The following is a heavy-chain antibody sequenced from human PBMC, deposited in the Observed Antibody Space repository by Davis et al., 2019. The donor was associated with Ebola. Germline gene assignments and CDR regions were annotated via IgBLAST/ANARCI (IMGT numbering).Heavy chain of an antibody. CDR1: GGSFSGYY. V-gene: IGHV4-34*01. D-gene: IGHD2-2*01. CDR2: INDSGST. CDR3: AGVGIVVVPAADFDYYYGMDV. J-gene: IGHJ6*02. Sequence: MPGGSLRLSCAVYGGSFSGYYWSWIRQTPEKGLEWIGEINDSGSTNYNPSLKSRVTISVDTSKNQFSLKLSSVTAADTAVYYCAGVGIVVVPAADFDYYYGMDVWGQGTTVTVSS.